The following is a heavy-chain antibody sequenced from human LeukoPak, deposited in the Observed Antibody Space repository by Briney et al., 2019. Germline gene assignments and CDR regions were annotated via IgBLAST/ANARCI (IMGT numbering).Heavy chain of an antibody. J-gene: IGHJ4*02. D-gene: IGHD6-13*01. CDR3: AREISIAAAGTILAY. CDR1: GYTFTSYD. Sequence: ASVKVSCKASGYTFTSYDINWVRQATGQGLEWMGWMNPNSGNTGYAQKFQGRVTMTRNASISTAYMELSSLRSEDTAVYYCAREISIAAAGTILAYWGQGTLVTVSS. V-gene: IGHV1-8*01. CDR2: MNPNSGNT.